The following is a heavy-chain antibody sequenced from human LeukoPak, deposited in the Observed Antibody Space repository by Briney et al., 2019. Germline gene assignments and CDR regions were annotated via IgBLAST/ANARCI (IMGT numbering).Heavy chain of an antibody. J-gene: IGHJ4*02. CDR3: ARAEYYDILTGYDY. D-gene: IGHD3-9*01. Sequence: SETLSLTCAVYGGSFSGYYWSWIRQPPGKGLEWIGEINHSGSTNYNPSLKSRVTISVDTSKNQFSLKLSSVTAADTAVYYCARAEYYDILTGYDYWGQGTLVTVSS. CDR2: INHSGST. CDR1: GGSFSGYY. V-gene: IGHV4-34*01.